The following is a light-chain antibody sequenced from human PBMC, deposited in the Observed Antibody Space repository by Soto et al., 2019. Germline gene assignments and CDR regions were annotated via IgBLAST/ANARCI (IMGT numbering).Light chain of an antibody. J-gene: IGKJ4*01. Sequence: EIVLTQSPGTLSLSPGERATLSCRASQSVSSSYLAWYQQKHGQAPRLLIYGASSRATGIPDRFSGSGYGTDFTLTITGLEPEYFALYYCQQYCSSPLTFGGGTKVEIK. CDR2: GAS. CDR1: QSVSSSY. V-gene: IGKV3-20*01. CDR3: QQYCSSPLT.